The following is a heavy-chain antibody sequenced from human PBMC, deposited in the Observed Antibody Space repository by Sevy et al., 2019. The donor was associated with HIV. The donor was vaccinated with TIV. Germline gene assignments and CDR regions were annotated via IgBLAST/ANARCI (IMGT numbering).Heavy chain of an antibody. D-gene: IGHD3-22*01. J-gene: IGHJ6*03. Sequence: GGSLRLSCAVSGFSFDSYGMTWVRQAPGKGLEWVSGISGSGTRTYYADSVKGRFSISRDNSKNRLYLQMNSLRSEDTAIDYCAEGGGGHYDPDEIGYYFYYYNMDVWGKGTTVTVS. CDR1: GFSFDSYG. CDR2: ISGSGTRT. CDR3: AEGGGGHYDPDEIGYYFYYYNMDV. V-gene: IGHV3-23*01.